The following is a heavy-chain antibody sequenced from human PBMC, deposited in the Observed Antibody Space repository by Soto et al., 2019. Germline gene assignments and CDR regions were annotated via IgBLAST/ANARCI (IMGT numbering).Heavy chain of an antibody. CDR3: AKHPRGNWFDA. Sequence: EVQLVESGGGLVKPGGSLRLSCAASGFSFSNVWMNWVRQAPGKGLEWVGRIKSKTDGGTTEYTAPVEGRFTISRDDSKNTLYLEMNSLKTEDTAVYFRAKHPRGNWFDAWGQGTLVTVDS. V-gene: IGHV3-15*07. CDR1: GFSFSNVW. CDR2: IKSKTDGGTT. J-gene: IGHJ5*02.